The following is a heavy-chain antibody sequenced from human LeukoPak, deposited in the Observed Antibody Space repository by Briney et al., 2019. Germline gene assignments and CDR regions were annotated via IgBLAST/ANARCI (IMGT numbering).Heavy chain of an antibody. V-gene: IGHV3-64D*06. J-gene: IGHJ4*02. CDR1: GFTFSSYA. D-gene: IGHD6-19*01. CDR2: ISSNGGST. Sequence: GGSLRLSCSASGFTFSSYAMHWVCQAPGKGLEYVSAISSNGGSTYYADSVKGRFTISRDNSKNTLYLQMSSLRAEDTAVYYCVKDAPYSSGWYGDYWGQGTLVTVSS. CDR3: VKDAPYSSGWYGDY.